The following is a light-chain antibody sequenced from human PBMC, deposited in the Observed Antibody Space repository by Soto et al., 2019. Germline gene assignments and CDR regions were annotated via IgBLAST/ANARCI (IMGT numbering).Light chain of an antibody. V-gene: IGKV3-15*01. Sequence: EKVMTQSPATLSVSPWERVTLSCRASQSVSNNLAWYQQKPGQAPRLLIYGASTRATGIPARFSGSGSETDFTLTISSLQSEDFAVYYCQQYNNWPITFGQGTRLEIK. CDR2: GAS. J-gene: IGKJ5*01. CDR3: QQYNNWPIT. CDR1: QSVSNN.